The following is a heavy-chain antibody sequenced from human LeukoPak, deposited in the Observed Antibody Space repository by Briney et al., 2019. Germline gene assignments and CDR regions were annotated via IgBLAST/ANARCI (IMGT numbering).Heavy chain of an antibody. CDR1: GFTFSSYS. CDR2: IRSSSSYI. J-gene: IGHJ4*02. V-gene: IGHV3-21*01. D-gene: IGHD7-27*01. Sequence: GGPLRLFCAACGFTFSSYSMKWLPQATGKGLEGVSSIRSSSSYIYLADSVKGRFTISRDNAKNSLYLQMNSLRAEDTAVYYCARGRELGIYDYWGQGTLVTVSS. CDR3: ARGRELGIYDY.